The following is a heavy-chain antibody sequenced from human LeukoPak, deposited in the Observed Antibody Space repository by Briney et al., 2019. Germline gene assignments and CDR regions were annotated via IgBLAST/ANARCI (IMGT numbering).Heavy chain of an antibody. CDR2: INGGGDAT. CDR1: GFTFNNNA. J-gene: IGHJ3*01. D-gene: IGHD2-2*01. Sequence: GGSLRLSCTASGFTFNNNAMSWVRQAPGKGMEWVSAINGGGDATEYTDSVKGRFTISRDNSKNTLYLQMNSLRPEDTAVYYCARCTASCYANAFDVWGQGTLLTVSS. V-gene: IGHV3-23*01. CDR3: ARCTASCYANAFDV.